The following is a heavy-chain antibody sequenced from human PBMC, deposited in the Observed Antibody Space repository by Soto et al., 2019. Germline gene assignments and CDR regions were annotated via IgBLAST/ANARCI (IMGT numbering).Heavy chain of an antibody. CDR3: ARMSYFYDKWYFDI. CDR2: VYYSGSS. J-gene: IGHJ2*01. D-gene: IGHD3-22*01. V-gene: IGHV4-30-4*01. Sequence: QLQEPGPGLVKPSQTLSLTCSVSGGSINNNDYYWSWIRQTPGKGLEWIGYVYYSGSSDYIPSLKSRLSMSIDKSKNQFHLKLNSVTAADTATYFCARMSYFYDKWYFDIWGRGILVTASS. CDR1: GGSINNNDYY.